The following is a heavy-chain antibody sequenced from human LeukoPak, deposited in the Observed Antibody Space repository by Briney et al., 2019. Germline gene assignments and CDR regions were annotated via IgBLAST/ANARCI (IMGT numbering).Heavy chain of an antibody. D-gene: IGHD2-8*02. CDR3: AKDFVGTGNFRGGDY. CDR1: GFTFNYYS. Sequence: GGSLRLSCAASGFTFNYYSMHWVRQAPGKGLEWVAGISYDGSNEYYADAMKGRFTISRDNSKNTLYLQMNTLRVEDTAVYYCAKDFVGTGNFRGGDYWGQGTLVTVSS. J-gene: IGHJ4*02. V-gene: IGHV3-30*04. CDR2: ISYDGSNE.